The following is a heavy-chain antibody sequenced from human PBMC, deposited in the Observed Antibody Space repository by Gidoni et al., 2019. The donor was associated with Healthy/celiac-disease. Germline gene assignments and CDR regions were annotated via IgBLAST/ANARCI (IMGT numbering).Heavy chain of an antibody. CDR1: GGSISSSSYY. CDR3: ARHLRAAAGRGNWFDP. Sequence: QLQLQESCPGLEKPSETLSLTCTVSGGSISSSSYYWGWIRQPPGKGLEWIGGSYYSGSTYYNPSLKGRVTISVDTSKNQFSLKLSSVTAEDTAVYYCARHLRAAAGRGNWFDPWGQGTLVTVSS. CDR2: SYYSGST. J-gene: IGHJ5*02. V-gene: IGHV4-39*01. D-gene: IGHD6-13*01.